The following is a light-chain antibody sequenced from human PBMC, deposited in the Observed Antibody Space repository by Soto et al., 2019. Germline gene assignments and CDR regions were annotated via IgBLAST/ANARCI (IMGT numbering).Light chain of an antibody. CDR1: QSFSSGY. J-gene: IGKJ1*01. Sequence: VLTQSPGTLSLSPGERATLSCRASQSFSSGYLAWYQQKPGQAPRLLIYDASNRATGIPDRFSGSGSGTDFTLTISRLEPEDFAVYYCQQYGSSPQTFGQGTKVEIK. V-gene: IGKV3-20*01. CDR2: DAS. CDR3: QQYGSSPQT.